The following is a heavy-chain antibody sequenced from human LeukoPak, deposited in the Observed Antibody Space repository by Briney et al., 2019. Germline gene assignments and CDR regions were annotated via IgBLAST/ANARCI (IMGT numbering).Heavy chain of an antibody. CDR1: GGTISSYY. D-gene: IGHD2-15*01. V-gene: IGHV4-59*12. CDR3: ATNPGYCSGGNCYSHAFDI. Sequence: SETLSLTCTVSGGTISSYYWNWIRQPPGKGLEWIGYIHYSGSTKYNPSLKSRVTISVDTSKNQFSLKLSSVTAADTAVYYCATNPGYCSGGNCYSHAFDIWGQGTMVTVSS. J-gene: IGHJ3*02. CDR2: IHYSGST.